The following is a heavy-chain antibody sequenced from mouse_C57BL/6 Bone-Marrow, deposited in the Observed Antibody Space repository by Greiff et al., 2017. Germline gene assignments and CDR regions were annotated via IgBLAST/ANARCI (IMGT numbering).Heavy chain of an antibody. D-gene: IGHD2-13*01. Sequence: EVQLQQSGPELVKPGASVKISCKASGYTFTDYYMNWVKQSHGKSLEWIGDINPNNGGTSYNQKFKGKATLTVDKSSSTAYMQLSSLTSEDSAVYYCARSGLDYFDYWGQGTTLTVSS. CDR2: INPNNGGT. V-gene: IGHV1-26*01. CDR3: ARSGLDYFDY. CDR1: GYTFTDYY. J-gene: IGHJ2*01.